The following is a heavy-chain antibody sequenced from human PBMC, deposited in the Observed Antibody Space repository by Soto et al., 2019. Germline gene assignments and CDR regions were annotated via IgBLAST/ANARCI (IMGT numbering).Heavy chain of an antibody. J-gene: IGHJ4*02. CDR2: IIPIFGTA. V-gene: IGHV1-69*13. D-gene: IGHD6-13*01. Sequence: SVKVSCKASGGTFSSYAISWVRQAPGQGLEWMGEIIPIFGTANYAQKFQGRVTITADESTSTAYMELSSLRSEDTAMFYCATVPGYGATAGLPFDSWSQGTLVTVSS. CDR1: GGTFSSYA. CDR3: ATVPGYGATAGLPFDS.